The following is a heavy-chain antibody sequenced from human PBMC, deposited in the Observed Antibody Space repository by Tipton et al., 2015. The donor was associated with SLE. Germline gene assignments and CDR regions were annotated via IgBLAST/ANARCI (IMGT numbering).Heavy chain of an antibody. CDR3: ARREGIAAAGTGGY. D-gene: IGHD6-13*01. CDR1: GASISSNIYY. J-gene: IGHJ4*02. CDR2: ISYSGST. Sequence: TLSLTCTVSGASISSNIYYWGWIRQPPGKGLEWIGSISYSGSTSYNPSLKSRVTIALDTSKNQFSLRLSSVTAADTAVYYCARREGIAAAGTGGYWGQGTLVTVSS. V-gene: IGHV4-39*07.